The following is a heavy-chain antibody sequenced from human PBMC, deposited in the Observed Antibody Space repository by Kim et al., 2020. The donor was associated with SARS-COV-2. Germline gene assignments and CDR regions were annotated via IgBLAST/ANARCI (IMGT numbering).Heavy chain of an antibody. J-gene: IGHJ4*02. CDR3: TSRYCTRGVCYMD. D-gene: IGHD2-8*01. V-gene: IGHV3-73*01. CDR1: GFTFSGST. Sequence: GGSLRLSCAASGFTFSGSTMHWVRQASGKGLEWVGRIRSKANNYATSYPASVKGRFTISRDDSKNTAYLQMDSLKTEDTAVYYCTSRYCTRGVCYMDWGQGTLVTVSS. CDR2: IRSKANNYAT.